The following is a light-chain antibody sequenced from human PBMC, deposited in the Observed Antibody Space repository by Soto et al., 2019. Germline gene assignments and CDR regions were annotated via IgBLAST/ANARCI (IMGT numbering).Light chain of an antibody. CDR1: QSISSW. V-gene: IGKV1-5*01. CDR3: QQRNSYPIT. J-gene: IGKJ5*01. CDR2: DAS. Sequence: DIQTTQSPSTLSASVGDRVTMTCRASQSISSWLAWYQQKPGKAPKLLIYDASSLESGVPSRFSGSGSGTEFTLTISSLQPEDFATYYCQQRNSYPITFGQGTRLEI.